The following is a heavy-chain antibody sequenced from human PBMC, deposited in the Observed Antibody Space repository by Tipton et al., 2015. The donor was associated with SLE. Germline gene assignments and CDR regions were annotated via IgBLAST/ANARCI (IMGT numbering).Heavy chain of an antibody. CDR1: GGSITSSDW. Sequence: TLSLTCAVSGGSITSSDWCSWVRQPPGRGLEWIGEIYHSGITNYNPSLKSRVTMSLDTSKKQFSLKLRSVTAADTAVYYCAGTPDRGSSDFNYWGQGTLVTVSS. CDR3: AGTPDRGSSDFNY. CDR2: IYHSGIT. D-gene: IGHD3-10*01. V-gene: IGHV4-4*02. J-gene: IGHJ4*02.